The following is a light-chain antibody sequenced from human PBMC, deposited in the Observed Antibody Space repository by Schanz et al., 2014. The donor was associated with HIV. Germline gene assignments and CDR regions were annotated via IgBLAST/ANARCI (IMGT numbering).Light chain of an antibody. Sequence: QSALTQPASASGSPGQSVTISCTGTSSDVGGYNHVSWYQQHPGSAPRLIIYEVTKRPSGVPDRFSGSKSGNTASLTISGLQAEDEADYYCSSYTSTNTVIFGGGTKLTVL. V-gene: IGLV2-8*01. J-gene: IGLJ2*01. CDR2: EVT. CDR1: SSDVGGYNH. CDR3: SSYTSTNTVI.